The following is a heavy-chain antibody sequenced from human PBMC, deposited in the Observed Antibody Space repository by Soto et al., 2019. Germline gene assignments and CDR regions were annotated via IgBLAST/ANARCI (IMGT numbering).Heavy chain of an antibody. CDR3: ARDSVEYSRCWVERPHDAFDI. J-gene: IGHJ3*02. Sequence: ASVKVSCKASGYTFTGYYMHWVRQAPGQGLEWMGWINPNSGNTNYAQKLQGRVTMTTDTSTSTAYMELRSLRSDDTAVYYCARDSVEYSRCWVERPHDAFDIWGQGTMVTVSS. D-gene: IGHD6-6*01. CDR1: GYTFTGYY. V-gene: IGHV1-18*04. CDR2: INPNSGNT.